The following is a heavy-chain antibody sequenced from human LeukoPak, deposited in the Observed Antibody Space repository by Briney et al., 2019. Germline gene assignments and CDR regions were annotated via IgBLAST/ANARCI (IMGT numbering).Heavy chain of an antibody. V-gene: IGHV4-39*07. CDR1: GGSISSSSYY. J-gene: IGHJ3*02. Sequence: SETLSLTCTVSGGSISSSSYYWGWIRQPPGKGLEWIGSIYYSGSTYYNPSLKSRVTISVDTSKNQFSLKLSSVTAADTAVYYCARGGGTPPFVDIWGQGTMVTVSS. D-gene: IGHD1-26*01. CDR3: ARGGGTPPFVDI. CDR2: IYYSGST.